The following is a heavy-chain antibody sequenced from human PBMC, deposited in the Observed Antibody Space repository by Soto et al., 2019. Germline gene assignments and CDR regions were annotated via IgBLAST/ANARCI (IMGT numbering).Heavy chain of an antibody. Sequence: EVQLLESGGGLVQPGGSLRLSCAASGLTFSSYAMSWVRQAPGKGLEWVSTISGSGGSTYYADSVKGRFTISRDNSKNTLYLQMNSLRAEDTAIYYCANDREEVARSPTNWFDPWGQGTLVTVSS. CDR1: GLTFSSYA. D-gene: IGHD6-19*01. CDR2: ISGSGGST. CDR3: ANDREEVARSPTNWFDP. J-gene: IGHJ5*02. V-gene: IGHV3-23*01.